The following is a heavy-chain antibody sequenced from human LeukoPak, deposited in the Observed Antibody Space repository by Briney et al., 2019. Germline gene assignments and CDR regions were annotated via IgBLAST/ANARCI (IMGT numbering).Heavy chain of an antibody. V-gene: IGHV1-69*05. CDR1: GGTFSSYA. D-gene: IGHD3-22*01. CDR2: IIAICGTA. CDR3: ARSTRRYYYDSSGYYDPFDY. Sequence: SVKVSCKASGGTFSSYAMSWVRQAPGKGLEWMGGIIAICGTANYAEKLKGRVTITRDESKRTVYMEMSRLRSEDTAVYYCARSTRRYYYDSSGYYDPFDYWGQGTLVTVSS. J-gene: IGHJ4*02.